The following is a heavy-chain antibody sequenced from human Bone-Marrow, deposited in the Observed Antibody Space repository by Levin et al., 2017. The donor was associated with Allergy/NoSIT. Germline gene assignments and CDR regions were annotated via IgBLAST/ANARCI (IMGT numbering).Heavy chain of an antibody. CDR1: GIIFSNHG. CDR3: AKDRGFSYGYGFDS. V-gene: IGHV3-23*01. D-gene: IGHD5-18*01. CDR2: ISATGGSY. Sequence: GESLKISCEARGIIFSNHGMSWVRQAPGKGLEWVAAISATGGSYYYAGSVKGRFTVSRDNSKNTLFLQMNSLRGDDTAVYYCAKDRGFSYGYGFDSWGQGTLVTVSS. J-gene: IGHJ4*02.